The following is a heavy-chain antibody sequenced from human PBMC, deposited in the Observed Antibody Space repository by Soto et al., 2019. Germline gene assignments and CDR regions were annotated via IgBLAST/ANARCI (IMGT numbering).Heavy chain of an antibody. V-gene: IGHV6-1*01. CDR2: TYYRSKWYN. CDR1: GDSVSSNSAA. J-gene: IGHJ5*02. CDR3: ARDLLGPSYDFWSGYYQLLWFDP. D-gene: IGHD3-3*01. Sequence: PSQTLSLTCAISGDSVSSNSAAWNWIGQSPSRGLEWLGRTYYRSKWYNDYAVSVKSRITINPDTSKNQFSLQLNSVTPEDTAVYYCARDLLGPSYDFWSGYYQLLWFDPWGQGTLVTVSS.